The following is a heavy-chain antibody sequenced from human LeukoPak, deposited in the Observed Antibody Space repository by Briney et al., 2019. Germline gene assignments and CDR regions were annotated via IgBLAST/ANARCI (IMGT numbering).Heavy chain of an antibody. CDR3: ARVSPRFDAFDI. CDR2: MNPNSGNT. V-gene: IGHV1-8*01. CDR1: EYTFTSYD. J-gene: IGHJ3*02. Sequence: ASVKVSCKASEYTFTSYDINWVRQATGQGLEWMGWMNPNSGNTGYAQKFQGRVTMTRNTSISTAYMELSSLRSEDTAVYYCARVSPRFDAFDIWGQGTMVTVSS.